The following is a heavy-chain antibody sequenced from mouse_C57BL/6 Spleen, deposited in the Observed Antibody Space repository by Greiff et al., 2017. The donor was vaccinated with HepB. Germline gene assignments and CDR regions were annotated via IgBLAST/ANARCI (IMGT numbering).Heavy chain of an antibody. CDR1: GYAFTNYL. CDR3: AKTAQGYFDY. CDR2: INPGSGGT. V-gene: IGHV1-54*01. J-gene: IGHJ2*01. D-gene: IGHD3-2*02. Sequence: QVQLKESGAELVRPGTSVKVSCKASGYAFTNYLIEWVKQRPGQGLEWIGVINPGSGGTNYNEKFKGKATLTADKSSSTAYMQLSSLTSEDSAVYFCAKTAQGYFDYWGQGTTLTVSS.